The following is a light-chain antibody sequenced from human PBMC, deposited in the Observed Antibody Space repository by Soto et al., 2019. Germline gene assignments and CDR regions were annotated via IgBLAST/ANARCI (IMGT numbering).Light chain of an antibody. V-gene: IGKV3-11*01. CDR2: DAS. Sequence: EIVLTQSPATLSLSPGERATLSCRASQSVTSRLAWYQQRPGQDPRLLIFDASYRAPGVPGRFSGSGSGTDFTLTISSLEPEDFAVYYCQQRYNWPLTFGGGTKVDIK. CDR1: QSVTSR. CDR3: QQRYNWPLT. J-gene: IGKJ4*01.